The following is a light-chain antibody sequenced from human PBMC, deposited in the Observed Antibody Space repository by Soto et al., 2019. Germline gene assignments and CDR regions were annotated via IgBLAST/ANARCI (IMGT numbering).Light chain of an antibody. Sequence: QSALTQPASVSGSPGQSITISCTGTSSDVGSYNLVSWYQQHPGKAPKLMIYEGSKRPSGVSNRFSGSKSGNTASLTISGLQAEDEADYYCCSYAGSSTFYVVLGGGTKITVL. J-gene: IGLJ2*01. CDR1: SSDVGSYNL. V-gene: IGLV2-23*03. CDR3: CSYAGSSTFYVV. CDR2: EGS.